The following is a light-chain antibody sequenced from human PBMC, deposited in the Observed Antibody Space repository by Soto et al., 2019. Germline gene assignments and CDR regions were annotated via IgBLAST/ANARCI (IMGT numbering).Light chain of an antibody. CDR2: GNS. CDR3: QSYDSSLSGSVV. Sequence: QSVLTQPPSVYGAPGQRVTISCTGSSSNIGAGYDVHWYQQLPGTAPKLLIYGNSNRPSGVPDRFSGSKSGTSACLAITGLQAEDEADYYCQSYDSSLSGSVVFGGGTQLTVL. CDR1: SSNIGAGYD. J-gene: IGLJ2*01. V-gene: IGLV1-40*01.